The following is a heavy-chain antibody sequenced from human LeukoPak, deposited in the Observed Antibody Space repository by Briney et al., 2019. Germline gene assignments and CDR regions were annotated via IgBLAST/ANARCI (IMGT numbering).Heavy chain of an antibody. CDR2: INTDNGDT. D-gene: IGHD6-13*01. Sequence: ASVKVSCKASGYTFTDYAVHWVRQAPGQRLEWMAWINTDNGDTKYSQKFQGRVTITTDESTSTAYMELSSLRSEDTAVYYCARDGGIAAADPGDYWGQGTLVTVSS. V-gene: IGHV1-3*04. J-gene: IGHJ4*02. CDR3: ARDGGIAAADPGDY. CDR1: GYTFTDYA.